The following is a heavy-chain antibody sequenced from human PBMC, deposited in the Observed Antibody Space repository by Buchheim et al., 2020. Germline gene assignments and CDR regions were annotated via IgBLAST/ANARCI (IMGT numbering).Heavy chain of an antibody. CDR2: IYYSGST. V-gene: IGHV4-59*08. Sequence: QVQLQESGPGLVKPSETLSLTCTVSGGSISSYYWSWIRQPPGKGLEWIGYIYYSGSTNYNPSLKSRVTISVDTSKNQFSLKLSSVTAADTAVYYCARHAGSFGYTYYFDFWGQGS. CDR3: ARHAGSFGYTYYFDF. J-gene: IGHJ4*02. CDR1: GGSISSYY. D-gene: IGHD3-16*01.